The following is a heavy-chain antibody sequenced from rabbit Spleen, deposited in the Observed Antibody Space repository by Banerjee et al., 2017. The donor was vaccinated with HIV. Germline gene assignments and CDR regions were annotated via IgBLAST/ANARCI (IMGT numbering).Heavy chain of an antibody. D-gene: IGHD8-1*01. V-gene: IGHV1S45*01. CDR1: GLDFSSSYW. J-gene: IGHJ4*01. CDR3: ARDAGSGDYIDVYFDL. Sequence: QEQLVESGGDLVKPEGSLTLTCKASGLDFSSSYWICWVRQAPGKGLEWIACIDVVKSGSTYYETWARGRFTISKTSSTTVTLQMTSLTAADTATYFCARDAGSGDYIDVYFDLWGPGTLVTVS. CDR2: IDVVKSGST.